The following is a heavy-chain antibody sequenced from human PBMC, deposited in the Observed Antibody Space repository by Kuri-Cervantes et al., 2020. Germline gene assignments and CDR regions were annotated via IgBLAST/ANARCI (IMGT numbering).Heavy chain of an antibody. CDR1: GGTFGSYI. Sequence: SVKVSCKASGGTFGSYIINWVRQAPGQGLEWLGGIIPLFLIANYAQKFQGRVTITADESTSTAYMELSSLRSGDTAVYYCASRTYYYGSGSSYGMDVWGQGTTVTVSS. CDR2: IIPLFLIA. J-gene: IGHJ6*02. CDR3: ASRTYYYGSGSSYGMDV. V-gene: IGHV1-69*13. D-gene: IGHD3-10*01.